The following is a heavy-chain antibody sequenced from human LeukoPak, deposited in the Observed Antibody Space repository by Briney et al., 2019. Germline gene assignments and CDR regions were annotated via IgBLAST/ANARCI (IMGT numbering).Heavy chain of an antibody. CDR2: IYHSGST. V-gene: IGHV4-38-2*02. Sequence: SETLSLTCTVPGYSISSTYYWGWIRQPPGKGLEWIGSIYHSGSTYYNPSLKSRVTISVDTSKNQFSLKLSSVTAADTAVYYCARGGGGYCSGGSCYSDFDYWGQGTLVTVSS. CDR3: ARGGGGYCSGGSCYSDFDY. J-gene: IGHJ4*02. CDR1: GYSISSTYY. D-gene: IGHD2-15*01.